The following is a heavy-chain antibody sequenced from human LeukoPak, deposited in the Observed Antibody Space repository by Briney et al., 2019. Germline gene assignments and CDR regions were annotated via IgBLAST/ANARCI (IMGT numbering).Heavy chain of an antibody. CDR1: GYTFTGYY. V-gene: IGHV1-2*02. Sequence: ASVKVSCKASGYTFTGYYMHWVRQAPGQGLEWMGWINPNSGGTNYAQKFQGRVTMTRDTSTSTAYMELSRLRSDDTAVYYCARQIYGSGSYHDYWGQGTLVTVSS. D-gene: IGHD3-10*01. CDR2: INPNSGGT. CDR3: ARQIYGSGSYHDY. J-gene: IGHJ4*02.